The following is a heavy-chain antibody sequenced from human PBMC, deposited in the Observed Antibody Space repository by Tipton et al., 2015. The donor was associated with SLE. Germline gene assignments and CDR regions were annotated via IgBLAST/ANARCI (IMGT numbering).Heavy chain of an antibody. CDR3: ASGIQLWSGYFDL. CDR1: GGSISSSSYY. V-gene: IGHV4-39*01. CDR2: IYYSGST. Sequence: GLVKPSETLSLTCTVSGGSISSSSYYWGWIRQPPGKGLEWIGSIYYSGSTYYNPSLKSRVTISVDTSKNQFSLKLSSVTAADTAVYYCASGIQLWSGYFDLWGRGTLVTVSS. D-gene: IGHD5-18*01. J-gene: IGHJ2*01.